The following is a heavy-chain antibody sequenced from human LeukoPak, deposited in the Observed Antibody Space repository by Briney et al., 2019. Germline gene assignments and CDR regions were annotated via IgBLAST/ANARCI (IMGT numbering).Heavy chain of an antibody. CDR1: GLDFSDSG. CDR3: AREFTAMAFAY. CDR2: IISSRRYI. Sequence: GGSLRPSCGASGLDFSDSGMLWVRQAPGKGLEGVSSIISSRRYIYYAVSVEGRLTISRDNAKNSLYLHMDSLRAEDTAVYYCAREFTAMAFAYWGQGALVTVSS. V-gene: IGHV3-21*01. D-gene: IGHD5-18*01. J-gene: IGHJ4*02.